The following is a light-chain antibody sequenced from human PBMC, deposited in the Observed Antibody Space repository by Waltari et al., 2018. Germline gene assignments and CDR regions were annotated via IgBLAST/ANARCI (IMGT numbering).Light chain of an antibody. CDR3: CSYAGSTTSVM. CDR1: SRDVWSYTL. V-gene: IGLV2-23*01. CDR2: EGS. J-gene: IGLJ3*02. Sequence: QSALTQPASVSGSPGQSITLPCTRTSRDVWSYTLVSWYQHHPGNAPKVIIYEGSKRPSGVSNRFSGSKSGNTASLTISGLQAEDEADYYCCSYAGSTTSVMFGGGTKLTVL.